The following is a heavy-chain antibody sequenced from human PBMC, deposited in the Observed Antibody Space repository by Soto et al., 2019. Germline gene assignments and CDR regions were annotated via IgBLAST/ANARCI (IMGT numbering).Heavy chain of an antibody. CDR3: ARVKAVRRDY. CDR1: GYTFTEYP. V-gene: IGHV1-3*04. J-gene: IGHJ4*02. CDR2: IDTGSGKA. D-gene: IGHD4-17*01. Sequence: ASVKVSCKASGYTFTEYPIHWVRQAPGQGLEWMGWIDTGSGKARFSQNFKGRVTLSRDTSAATAYMALRNLRPEDTAVYFCARVKAVRRDYWGQGTLVTVSS.